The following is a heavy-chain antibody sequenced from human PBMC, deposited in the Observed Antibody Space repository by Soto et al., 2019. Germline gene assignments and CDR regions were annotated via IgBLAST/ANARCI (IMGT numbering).Heavy chain of an antibody. D-gene: IGHD1-7*01. Sequence: QVQLVESGGGVVQPGRSLRLSCAASGFTFSSYGMHWVRQAPGKGLEWVAVISYDGSNKYYADSVKGRFTISRDNSKNTLYLQMNSLRAEDTAVYYCAKEYEYNWNYYYYYYCMDVCGQGTTVTVSS. CDR2: ISYDGSNK. CDR1: GFTFSSYG. CDR3: AKEYEYNWNYYYYYYCMDV. V-gene: IGHV3-30*18. J-gene: IGHJ6*02.